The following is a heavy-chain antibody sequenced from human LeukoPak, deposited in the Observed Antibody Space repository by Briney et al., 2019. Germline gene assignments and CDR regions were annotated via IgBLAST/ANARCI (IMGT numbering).Heavy chain of an antibody. CDR1: GGSISSYY. Sequence: KPSETLSLTCTVSGGSISSYYWSWIRQPPGKGLEWIGYIYYSGSTNYNPSLKSRVTISVDTSKNQFSLKLSSVTAADTAVYYCAGERGEEYSSGWYKTNFFDNWGQGIRVTVSS. CDR3: AGERGEEYSSGWYKTNFFDN. D-gene: IGHD6-19*01. J-gene: IGHJ4*02. CDR2: IYYSGST. V-gene: IGHV4-59*01.